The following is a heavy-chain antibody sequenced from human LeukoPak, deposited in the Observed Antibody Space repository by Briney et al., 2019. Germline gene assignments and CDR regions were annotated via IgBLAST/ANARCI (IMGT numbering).Heavy chain of an antibody. CDR1: GDSIRSSIYY. D-gene: IGHD1-26*01. V-gene: IGHV4-39*01. CDR3: ARPLTRGGTYYV. CDR2: VYYDESA. Sequence: SETLSLICGVSGDSIRSSIYYWGWIRQPPGKGLEWIGSVYYDESAYYNPSLKRRVTISVDTSKNQLSLKLSSVTAADTAVYYCARPLTRGGTYYVWGQGTLVTVSS. J-gene: IGHJ4*02.